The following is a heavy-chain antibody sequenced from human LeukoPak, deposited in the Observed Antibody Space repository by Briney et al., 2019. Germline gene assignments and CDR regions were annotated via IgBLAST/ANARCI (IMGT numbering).Heavy chain of an antibody. CDR1: GGSISSHF. CDR3: AQATQWLAFDY. V-gene: IGHV4-59*11. CDR2: IYNSGTT. Sequence: SETLSLTCNVSGGSISSHFWSWIRQSQGKRLEWIGNIYNSGTTNYNPSLNSRVTISVDTWRNQPSLQPTPVTAADSAVHNCAQATQWLAFDYWGRGTLVTVSS. J-gene: IGHJ4*02. D-gene: IGHD6-19*01.